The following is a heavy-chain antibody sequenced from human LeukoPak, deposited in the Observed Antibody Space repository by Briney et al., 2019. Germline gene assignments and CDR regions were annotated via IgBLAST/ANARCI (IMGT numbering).Heavy chain of an antibody. D-gene: IGHD3-10*01. CDR3: ATNTPTYYYGSGSYYNELDY. CDR2: FDPEDGET. J-gene: IGHJ4*02. V-gene: IGHV1-24*01. Sequence: GASVKVSCKVSGYTFTELSMHWVRQAPGKGLEWMGGFDPEDGETIYAQKFQGRVTMTEDTSTDTAYMELSSLRSEDTAVYYCATNTPTYYYGSGSYYNELDYWGQGTLVTVSS. CDR1: GYTFTELS.